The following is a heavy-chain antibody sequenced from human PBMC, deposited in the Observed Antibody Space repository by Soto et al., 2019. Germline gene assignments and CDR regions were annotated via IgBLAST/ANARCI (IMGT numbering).Heavy chain of an antibody. CDR3: AKARNIRIDXFDP. CDR2: ISGSGTNT. Sequence: PGGSLRLCCAASGFTFSNYAMSWVRQAPGNGLEWVSAISGSGTNTYYAASVKGRFTISRDNSKNVLYLQMNSLRAEDTAVYYCAKARNIRIDXFDPWGQATLVTVSS. J-gene: IGHJ5*02. CDR1: GFTFSNYA. V-gene: IGHV3-23*01.